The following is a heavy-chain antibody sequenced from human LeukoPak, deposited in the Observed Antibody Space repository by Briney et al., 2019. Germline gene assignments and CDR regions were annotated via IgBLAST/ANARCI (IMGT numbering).Heavy chain of an antibody. Sequence: GGSLRLSCAASGFTFSSYAMSWVRQAPGKGLEWVSAISGSGDSTYYGDSVKGRITISRDNSKNTLYLQMNSLRAEDTAVYYCAKTRPLDSSSWSHGDYWGQGTLVTVSS. D-gene: IGHD6-13*01. V-gene: IGHV3-23*01. CDR2: ISGSGDST. CDR3: AKTRPLDSSSWSHGDY. CDR1: GFTFSSYA. J-gene: IGHJ4*02.